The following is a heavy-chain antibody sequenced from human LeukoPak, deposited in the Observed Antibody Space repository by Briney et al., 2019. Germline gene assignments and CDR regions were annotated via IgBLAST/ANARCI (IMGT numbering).Heavy chain of an antibody. V-gene: IGHV1-2*02. J-gene: IGHJ6*02. D-gene: IGHD2-15*01. Sequence: ASVKVSCKASGYTFTGYYMHWARQAPGQGLEWMGWINPNSGGTNYAQKFQGRVTMTRDTSISTAYMELSRLRSDDTAVYYCARSVVVVVAATPDYYYGMDVWGQGTTVTVSS. CDR1: GYTFTGYY. CDR2: INPNSGGT. CDR3: ARSVVVVVAATPDYYYGMDV.